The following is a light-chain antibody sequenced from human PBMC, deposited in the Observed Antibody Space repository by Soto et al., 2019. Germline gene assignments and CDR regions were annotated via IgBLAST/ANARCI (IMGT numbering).Light chain of an antibody. Sequence: QLVLTQSPSASASLGASVKLTCTLSSGHSSYAIAWHQQQPEEGPRYLMKLNSDGSHSKGDGLPDRFSGASSGADRYFTISSLQSEDEADYYCQTWGTGIQVFGGGTKLTVL. CDR3: QTWGTGIQV. CDR2: LNSDGSH. CDR1: SGHSSYA. V-gene: IGLV4-69*01. J-gene: IGLJ2*01.